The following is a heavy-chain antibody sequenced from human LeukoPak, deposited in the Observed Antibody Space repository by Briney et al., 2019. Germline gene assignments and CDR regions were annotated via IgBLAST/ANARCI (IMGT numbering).Heavy chain of an antibody. CDR2: ISYDASTK. J-gene: IGHJ6*02. V-gene: IGHV3-30*04. D-gene: IGHD2-2*01. CDR3: ARDLSKMYCSSSGCDYYYYGMDV. CDR1: ALTFSNYV. Sequence: GRTLTLSCAASALTFSNYVIHWVSQAPGQGLEAVTVISYDASTKNDADSVKGRFTIYRANSKTTAILEMNSLRPEDTAVYYCARDLSKMYCSSSGCDYYYYGMDVWGQGTTVTVSS.